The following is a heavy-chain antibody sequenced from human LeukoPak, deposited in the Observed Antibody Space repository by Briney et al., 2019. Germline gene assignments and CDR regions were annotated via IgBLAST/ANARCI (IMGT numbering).Heavy chain of an antibody. V-gene: IGHV3-30*02. J-gene: IGHJ4*02. CDR1: GYTFTSYG. Sequence: SCKASGYTFTSYGMHWVRQAPGKGREWVSFIRYDGSDKYYADSVKGGFTISRDNSKNTLYLQMNSLRGEDRAVYYCAKDHGGSFDYWGQGTLVTVSS. D-gene: IGHD2-15*01. CDR3: AKDHGGSFDY. CDR2: IRYDGSDK.